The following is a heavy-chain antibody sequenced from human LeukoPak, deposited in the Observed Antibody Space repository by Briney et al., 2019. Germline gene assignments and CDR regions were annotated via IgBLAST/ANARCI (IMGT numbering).Heavy chain of an antibody. CDR1: GCTFANYW. Sequence: GESLKITCKGSGCTFANYWIGWVSQMPGKGLEWMGIMNPGDSDTRYSPSFQGQVTISADKSISSAYLHWTSLKPSDTAIYYCARWGVDSTGSTNYFDYWAQGTLVTVSS. CDR3: ARWGVDSTGSTNYFDY. J-gene: IGHJ4*02. V-gene: IGHV5-51*01. CDR2: MNPGDSDT. D-gene: IGHD3-22*01.